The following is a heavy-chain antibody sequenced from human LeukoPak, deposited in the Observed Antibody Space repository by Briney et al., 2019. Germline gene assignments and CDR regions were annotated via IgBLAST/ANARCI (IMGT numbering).Heavy chain of an antibody. CDR1: GGSISGHY. D-gene: IGHD5-12*01. J-gene: IGHJ5*02. V-gene: IGHV4-59*11. Sequence: SETLSLTCTVSGGSISGHYWSWIRQPPGKGLEWIGYIYYRGSTSYNPSLKSRVTIPVDTSKNQFSLDLSSVTAADTAVYYCARDLISEYSRSHSHFDPWGQGTLVTVSS. CDR2: IYYRGST. CDR3: ARDLISEYSRSHSHFDP.